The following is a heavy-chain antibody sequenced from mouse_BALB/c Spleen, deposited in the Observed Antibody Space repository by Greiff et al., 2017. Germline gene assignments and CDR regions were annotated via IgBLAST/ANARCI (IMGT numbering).Heavy chain of an antibody. CDR1: GFTFSSYG. Sequence: DVLLLESGAELVKPGGSLKLSCAASGFTFSSYGMSWVRQTPDQRLEWVASISSGGSYTYYPDRVKGQFTISRDNAKNTLYLQMSNLKSEDTAMYYWAKHDTFAYWGQGTLVTVSA. V-gene: IGHV5-6*01. CDR3: AKHDTFAY. J-gene: IGHJ3*01. CDR2: ISSGGSYT.